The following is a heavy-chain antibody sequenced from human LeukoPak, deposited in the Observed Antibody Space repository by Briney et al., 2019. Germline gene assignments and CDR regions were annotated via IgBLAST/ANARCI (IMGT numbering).Heavy chain of an antibody. CDR2: INHSGST. V-gene: IGHV4-34*01. J-gene: IGHJ5*02. CDR1: GGSFSGYY. Sequence: SETLSLTCAVYGGSFSGYYWSWTRQPPGKGLEWIGEINHSGSTNYNPSLKSRVTISQDTSKNQFSLKLSSVTAADTAVYYCARGGRHRRFDPWGQGTLVTVSS. CDR3: ARGGRHRRFDP.